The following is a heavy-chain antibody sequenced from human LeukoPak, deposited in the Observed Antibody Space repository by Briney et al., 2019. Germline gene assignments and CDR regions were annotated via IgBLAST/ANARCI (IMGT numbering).Heavy chain of an antibody. CDR3: ARANRYCSGGSCPQSDFDY. CDR1: GYTFTSYY. V-gene: IGHV1-46*01. D-gene: IGHD2-15*01. Sequence: APVKVSCKASGYTFTSYYMHWVRQAPGQGLEWMGIINPSGGSTSYAQKFQGRVTMTRDTSTSTVYMELSSLRSEDTAVYYCARANRYCSGGSCPQSDFDYWGQGTLVTVSS. CDR2: INPSGGST. J-gene: IGHJ4*02.